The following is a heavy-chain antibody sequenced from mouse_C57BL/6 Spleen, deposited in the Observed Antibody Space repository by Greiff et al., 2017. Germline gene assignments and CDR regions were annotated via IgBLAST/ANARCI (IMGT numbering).Heavy chain of an antibody. Sequence: VKLMESGPGLVAPSQSLSITCTVSGFSLTSYGVHWVRQPPGKGLEWLVVIWSDGSPTYNSALKARLSISKDISKSQVVLKMSSRHTDDTAMYYCARQWGAMDYWGQGTSVTVSS. CDR1: GFSLTSYG. CDR2: IWSDGSP. V-gene: IGHV2-6-1*01. CDR3: ARQWGAMDY. J-gene: IGHJ4*01.